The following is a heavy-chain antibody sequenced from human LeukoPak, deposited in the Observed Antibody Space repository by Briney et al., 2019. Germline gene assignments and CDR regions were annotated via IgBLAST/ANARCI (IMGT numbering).Heavy chain of an antibody. CDR1: GFTFSSYS. D-gene: IGHD1-26*01. V-gene: IGHV3-21*01. CDR2: ISGSSSYI. CDR3: ARDPYSGSYGNYYYYFKDV. Sequence: GGSLRLSCAVSGFTFSSYSMNWVRQAPGKGLEWVSFISGSSSYIYYADSVKGRFTISRDNAKNSLYLQMNSLRAEDTAVYYCARDPYSGSYGNYYYYFKDVWGKGTTVTISS. J-gene: IGHJ6*03.